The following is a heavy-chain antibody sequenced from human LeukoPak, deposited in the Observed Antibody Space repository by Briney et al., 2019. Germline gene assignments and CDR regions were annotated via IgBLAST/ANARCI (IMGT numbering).Heavy chain of an antibody. CDR2: IYYSGST. V-gene: IGHV4-59*12. J-gene: IGHJ3*02. CDR3: ASVKSRKGVGATIGAFDI. CDR1: GGSISSYY. D-gene: IGHD1-26*01. Sequence: PSETLSLTCTVSGGSISSYYWSWIRQPPGKGLEWIGYIYYSGSTNYNPSLKSRVTMSVDTSKNQFSLKLSSVTAADTAVYYCASVKSRKGVGATIGAFDIWGQGTMVTVSS.